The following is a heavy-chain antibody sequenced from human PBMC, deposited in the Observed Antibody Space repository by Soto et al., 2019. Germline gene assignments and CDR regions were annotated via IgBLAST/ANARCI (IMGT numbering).Heavy chain of an antibody. J-gene: IGHJ4*02. Sequence: QLQLQESGPGLVKPSETLSLTCAVSGGSISSRGYFWGWIRQPQGKGLEWIGSVYYNGSTYYNPSLQSRVTISVDTSKNQFYLKLSSVTAADTTVYYCAPYDFWSGYYYNWGQGTLVTVSS. CDR1: GGSISSRGYF. CDR2: VYYNGST. D-gene: IGHD3-3*01. CDR3: APYDFWSGYYYN. V-gene: IGHV4-39*01.